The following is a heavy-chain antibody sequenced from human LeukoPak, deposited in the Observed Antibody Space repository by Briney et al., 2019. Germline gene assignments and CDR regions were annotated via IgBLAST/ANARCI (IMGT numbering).Heavy chain of an antibody. V-gene: IGHV3-15*01. Sequence: GGSLRLSCAASGFTFSNAWLSWVRQAPGKGLEWVGRIKSKTDGGTTDFAASVKGRFTISRDDSKNTLYLQMSSLRAEDTAVYYCARDLTMIIVGDYWGQGTLVTVSS. CDR2: IKSKTDGGTT. J-gene: IGHJ4*02. D-gene: IGHD3-22*01. CDR1: GFTFSNAW. CDR3: ARDLTMIIVGDY.